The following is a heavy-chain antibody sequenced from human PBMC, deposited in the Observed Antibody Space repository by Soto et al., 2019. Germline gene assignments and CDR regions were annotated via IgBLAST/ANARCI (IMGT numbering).Heavy chain of an antibody. J-gene: IGHJ3*02. V-gene: IGHV4-4*07. CDR3: ASSRSSGWYYDAFDI. CDR1: GGSISSYY. D-gene: IGHD6-19*01. CDR2: IYTSGST. Sequence: SETLSLTCTVSGGSISSYYWSRIRQRAGKGLEWIGRIYTSGSTNYNPSLKSRVTMSVDTSKNQFSLKLSSVTAADTAVYYCASSRSSGWYYDAFDIWGQGTMVTVSS.